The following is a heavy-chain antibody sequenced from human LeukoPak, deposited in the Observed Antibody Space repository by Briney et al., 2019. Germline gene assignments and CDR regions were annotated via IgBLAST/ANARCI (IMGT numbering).Heavy chain of an antibody. D-gene: IGHD6-13*01. V-gene: IGHV3-9*01. J-gene: IGHJ4*02. CDR3: AKDRDAAGRYYFDY. Sequence: PGRSLRLSCAASGFTFDDYAMHWVRQAPGKGLEWVSGISWNSGSIGYADSAKGRFTISRDNAKNSLYLQMNSLRAEDTALYYCAKDRDAAGRYYFDYWGQGTLVTVSP. CDR2: ISWNSGSI. CDR1: GFTFDDYA.